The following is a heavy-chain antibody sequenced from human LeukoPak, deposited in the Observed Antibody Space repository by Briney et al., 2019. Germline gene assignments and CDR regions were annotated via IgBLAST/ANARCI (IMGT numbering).Heavy chain of an antibody. CDR1: GFTFSSYS. D-gene: IGHD4-17*01. CDR2: ITSSSSII. CDR3: ASIPLRNGDYPNY. V-gene: IGHV3-48*04. Sequence: GSLRLSCAASGFTFSSYSMDWVRQAPGKGLEWLSYITSSSSIIYYADSVKGRFTISRDNAKNSLYLQMNSLRAEDTAVYYCASIPLRNGDYPNYWGQGTLVTVSS. J-gene: IGHJ4*02.